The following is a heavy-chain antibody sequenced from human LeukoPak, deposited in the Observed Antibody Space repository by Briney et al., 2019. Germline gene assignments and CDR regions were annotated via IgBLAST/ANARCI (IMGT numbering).Heavy chain of an antibody. J-gene: IGHJ5*02. Sequence: GGSLRLSCAASGFTFSSYCMSWVRQAPGKGLEWVANIKQDGSEKYYVDSVKGRFTISRDNAKNSLYLQMNSLRTEDTAVYYCARDRPFSYYDILIGYYGRIWFDPGGEGTLVTVSS. CDR1: GFTFSSYC. V-gene: IGHV3-7*03. D-gene: IGHD3-9*01. CDR3: ARDRPFSYYDILIGYYGRIWFDP. CDR2: IKQDGSEK.